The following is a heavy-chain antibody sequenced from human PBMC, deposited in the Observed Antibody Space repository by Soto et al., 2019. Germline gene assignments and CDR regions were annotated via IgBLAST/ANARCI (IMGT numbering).Heavy chain of an antibody. J-gene: IGHJ4*02. V-gene: IGHV3-23*01. CDR3: AKRSPYSSGWYSPIFDY. Sequence: GGSLRLSCAASGFSFSDYAMSWVRQAPGKGLEWVSVISESGGSTHYADSVRGRFTVSRDNSKNSLSLRMNSLRDEDTAVYFCAKRSPYSSGWYSPIFDYWGQGALVTV. D-gene: IGHD6-13*01. CDR2: ISESGGST. CDR1: GFSFSDYA.